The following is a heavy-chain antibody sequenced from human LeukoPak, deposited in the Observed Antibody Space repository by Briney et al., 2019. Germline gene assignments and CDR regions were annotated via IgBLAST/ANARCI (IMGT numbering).Heavy chain of an antibody. J-gene: IGHJ4*02. CDR1: GYNFTTYW. CDR3: ARQEYSASYLDS. CDR2: IYPGDSDT. D-gene: IGHD1-26*01. Sequence: GESLKISCKTSGYNFTTYWIVWVRRMPGKGLEWMGIIYPGDSDTRYSPSFQGQVTISADKSISTAYLLWSSLKASDTAIYYCARQEYSASYLDSWGQGTLVTVSS. V-gene: IGHV5-51*01.